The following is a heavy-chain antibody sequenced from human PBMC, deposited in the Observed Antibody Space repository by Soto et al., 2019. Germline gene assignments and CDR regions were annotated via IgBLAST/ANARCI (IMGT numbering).Heavy chain of an antibody. J-gene: IGHJ5*02. CDR2: IYYSGST. Sequence: ASETLSLTCTVSGGSISSYYWSWIRQPPGKGLEWIGYIYYSGSTNYNPSLKSRVTISVDTSKNQFSLKLSSVTAADTAVYYCASYWGGYDSSGYYHTWGQGTLVTVSS. CDR3: ASYWGGYDSSGYYHT. CDR1: GGSISSYY. D-gene: IGHD3-22*01. V-gene: IGHV4-59*01.